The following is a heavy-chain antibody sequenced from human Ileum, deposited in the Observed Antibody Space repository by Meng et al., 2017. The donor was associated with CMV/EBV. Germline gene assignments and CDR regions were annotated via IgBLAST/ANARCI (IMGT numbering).Heavy chain of an antibody. CDR1: GFSTSTSEVS. V-gene: IGHV2-5*01. D-gene: IGHD3-9*01. Sequence: FSGFSTSTSEVSVGWIRQPPGKALEWLAFIYYNDEKRYSPSLKTRLTISKYTSKSQVVLVMTNMDPVDTATYYCVRRESGATPIDVWGQGTMVTVSS. CDR3: VRRESGATPIDV. CDR2: IYYNDEK. J-gene: IGHJ3*01.